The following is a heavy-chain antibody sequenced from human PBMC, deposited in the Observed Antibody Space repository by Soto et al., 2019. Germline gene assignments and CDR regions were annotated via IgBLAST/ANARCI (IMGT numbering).Heavy chain of an antibody. CDR2: IYTSGST. CDR3: ARGSQAKWELRVWFDP. CDR1: GGSISSYY. J-gene: IGHJ5*02. Sequence: SETLSLTCTVSGGSISSYYWSWIRQPAGKGLEWIGRIYTSGSTNYNPSLKSRVTMSVDTSKNQFSLKLSSVTAADTAVYYCARGSQAKWELRVWFDPWRQGTLVTVYS. D-gene: IGHD1-26*01. V-gene: IGHV4-4*07.